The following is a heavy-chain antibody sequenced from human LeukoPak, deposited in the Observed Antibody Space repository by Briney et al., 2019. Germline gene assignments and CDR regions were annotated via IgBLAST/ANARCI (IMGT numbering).Heavy chain of an antibody. J-gene: IGHJ4*02. V-gene: IGHV7-4-1*02. Sequence: GASVKVTCKASGYTFTSYAMNWVRQAPGQGLEWMGWINTNTGNPTYAQGFTGRFVFSLDTSVSTAYLQISSLKAEDTAVYYCARGRTGDYYDSSGYIDYWGQGTLVTVSS. D-gene: IGHD3-22*01. CDR3: ARGRTGDYYDSSGYIDY. CDR1: GYTFTSYA. CDR2: INTNTGNP.